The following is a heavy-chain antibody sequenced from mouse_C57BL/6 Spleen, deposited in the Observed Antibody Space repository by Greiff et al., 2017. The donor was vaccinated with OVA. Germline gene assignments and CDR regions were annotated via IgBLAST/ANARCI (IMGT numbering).Heavy chain of an antibody. D-gene: IGHD2-2*01. CDR3: APMVTTSLYWYFVV. V-gene: IGHV1-81*01. CDR2: IYPRSGNT. J-gene: IGHJ1*03. CDR1: GYTFTSYG. Sequence: VQLQQSGAELARPGASVKLSCKASGYTFTSYGISWVKQRTGQGLEWIGEIYPRSGNTYYNEKFKGKATLTADKSSSTAYMELRSLTSEDSAVYFCAPMVTTSLYWYFVVWGTGTTVTVSS.